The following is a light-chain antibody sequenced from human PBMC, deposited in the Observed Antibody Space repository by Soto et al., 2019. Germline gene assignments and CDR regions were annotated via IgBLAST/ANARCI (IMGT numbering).Light chain of an antibody. Sequence: DIQMTQSPSTLSGSVGDRVTITCRASQTISSWLAWYQQKPGKAPKLLIYKASTLKSEVPSRFSGSGPGTEFSLARSSLQPDEFATYYLQHCDSYSEAFGQGTTVELK. CDR2: KAS. V-gene: IGKV1-5*03. CDR1: QTISSW. J-gene: IGKJ1*01. CDR3: QHCDSYSEA.